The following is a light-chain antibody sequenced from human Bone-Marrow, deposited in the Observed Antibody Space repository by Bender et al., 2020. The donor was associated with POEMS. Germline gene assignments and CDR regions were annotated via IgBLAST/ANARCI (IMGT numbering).Light chain of an antibody. V-gene: IGLV1-44*01. CDR3: CSYAGSSTVL. J-gene: IGLJ2*01. CDR2: KTF. Sequence: QSVLTQPPSVSGTPGQRVIISCSGSSSNIGNNSVCWYQQLPGTAPKLLMYKTFDRPSGIPERFSGSKSGSTASLTISGLQAEDEADYYCCSYAGSSTVLFGGGTKLTVL. CDR1: SSNIGNNS.